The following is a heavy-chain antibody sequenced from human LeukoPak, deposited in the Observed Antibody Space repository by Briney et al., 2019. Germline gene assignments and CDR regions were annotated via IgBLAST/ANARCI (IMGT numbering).Heavy chain of an antibody. J-gene: IGHJ4*02. CDR2: ISDSGTTT. Sequence: PGGSLRLSCAASGFTLSDYYMSWIRQAPGKGLEWVSYISDSGTTTYYADSVKGRFTISRDNAKNSLYLQMSSLRAEDTAVYYCAREYAYPHYWGQGILVTVSS. CDR1: GFTLSDYY. V-gene: IGHV3-11*01. CDR3: AREYAYPHY. D-gene: IGHD2-2*02.